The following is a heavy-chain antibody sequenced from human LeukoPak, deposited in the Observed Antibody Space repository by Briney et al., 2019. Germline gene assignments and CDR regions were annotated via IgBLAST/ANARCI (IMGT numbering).Heavy chain of an antibody. Sequence: ASVKVSCKASGYTFTGYYMHWVRQAPGQGLEWMGWINPNSGGTNYAQKFQGRVTMTRDTSISTAYMELSRLRSDDTAVYYCARVRFLEWLDAFDIWGQGTMVTVSP. D-gene: IGHD3-3*01. V-gene: IGHV1-2*02. CDR2: INPNSGGT. CDR1: GYTFTGYY. CDR3: ARVRFLEWLDAFDI. J-gene: IGHJ3*02.